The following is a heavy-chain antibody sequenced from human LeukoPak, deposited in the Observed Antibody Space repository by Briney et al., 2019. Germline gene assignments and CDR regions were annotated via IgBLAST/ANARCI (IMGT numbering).Heavy chain of an antibody. Sequence: GGSLRLSCLASDFIFTKHWKTWVRQAPGKGLVWVSRINSDGSSTSYADSVKGRFTISRDNAKNTLYLQMNSLRAEDTAVYYCARAYHYYDSSGYYPRDYFDYWGQGTLVTVSS. CDR1: DFIFTKHW. CDR2: INSDGSST. V-gene: IGHV3-74*01. CDR3: ARAYHYYDSSGYYPRDYFDY. D-gene: IGHD3-22*01. J-gene: IGHJ4*02.